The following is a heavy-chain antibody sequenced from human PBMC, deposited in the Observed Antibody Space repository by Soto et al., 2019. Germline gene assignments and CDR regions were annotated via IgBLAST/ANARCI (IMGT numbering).Heavy chain of an antibody. CDR1: GGSISSYY. J-gene: IGHJ4*02. D-gene: IGHD7-27*01. CDR3: ARRWGRKFDY. V-gene: IGHV4-59*08. CDR2: IYYSGST. Sequence: QVQLQESGPGLVKPSETLSLTCTVSGGSISSYYWSWIRQPPGKGLEWIGNIYYSGSTNYNPSLKSRVTISVDKSKNQFYLKLSSVTAADTAVYYCARRWGRKFDYWGQGTLVTVSS.